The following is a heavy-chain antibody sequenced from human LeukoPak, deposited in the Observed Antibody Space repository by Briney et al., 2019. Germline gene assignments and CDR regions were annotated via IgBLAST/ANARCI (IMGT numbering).Heavy chain of an antibody. CDR2: IGSDGDGT. CDR1: GFPFSTLG. J-gene: IGHJ4*01. V-gene: IGHV3-64D*06. Sequence: PRGSLRLSCSASGFPFSTLGMHWVRQAPGKGLEHVSTIGSDGDGTYYADSVKDRFIISRDNSKNAVYLQMSSLRPEDTAVYYCVSPVFINFWGQGTLVTVSS. D-gene: IGHD1-14*01. CDR3: VSPVFINF.